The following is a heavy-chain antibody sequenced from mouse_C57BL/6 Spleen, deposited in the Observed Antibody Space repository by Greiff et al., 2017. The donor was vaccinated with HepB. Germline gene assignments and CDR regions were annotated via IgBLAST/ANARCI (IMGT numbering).Heavy chain of an antibody. Sequence: QVQLKQSGAELVKPGASVKLSCKASGYTFTSYWMHWVKQRPGQGLEWIGMIHPNSGSTNYNEKFKSKATLTVDKSASTSYMQLSSLTSEDSAVYYFARFYGSSYWYFAVWGTGTTVTVSS. CDR3: ARFYGSSYWYFAV. CDR2: IHPNSGST. CDR1: GYTFTSYW. D-gene: IGHD1-1*01. V-gene: IGHV1-64*01. J-gene: IGHJ1*03.